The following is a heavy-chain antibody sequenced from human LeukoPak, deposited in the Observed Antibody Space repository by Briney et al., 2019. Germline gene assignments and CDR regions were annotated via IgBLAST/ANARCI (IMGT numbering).Heavy chain of an antibody. J-gene: IGHJ4*02. CDR2: VYYNNDR. CDR1: GFSLDTPGMG. D-gene: IGHD3-10*01. Sequence: SGPTLVNPTQTLTLTCTFSGFSLDTPGMGVGWIRQPPGKALEWLALVYYNNDRRYSPSLRSRLTISKDTSRNQVVLAMTNMDPVDTATYYCAHIVITIGWRSYFDYWGQGALVTVSS. V-gene: IGHV2-5*01. CDR3: AHIVITIGWRSYFDY.